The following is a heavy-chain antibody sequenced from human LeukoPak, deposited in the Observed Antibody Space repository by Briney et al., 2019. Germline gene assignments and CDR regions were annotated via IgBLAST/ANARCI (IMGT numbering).Heavy chain of an antibody. Sequence: GESLKISCKGSGYRFTSQWIGWVRQTPGKGLEWMGIIYPDDSDTRYSPSFQGQVTISADKSISTAYLQWSSLKASDTGMYYCAGIMTTFGGIVASDGFDIWGQGTMVTVSS. D-gene: IGHD3-16*02. J-gene: IGHJ3*02. CDR1: GYRFTSQW. V-gene: IGHV5-51*01. CDR2: IYPDDSDT. CDR3: AGIMTTFGGIVASDGFDI.